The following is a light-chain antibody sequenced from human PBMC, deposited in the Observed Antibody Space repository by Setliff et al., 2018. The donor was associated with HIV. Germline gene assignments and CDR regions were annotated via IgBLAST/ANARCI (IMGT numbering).Light chain of an antibody. CDR1: NIGSKR. CDR2: YES. J-gene: IGLJ1*01. V-gene: IGLV3-21*04. Sequence: SYELNQPPSVSVAPGKTARITCGGNNIGSKRVHWYQQKPGQAPVLVIYYESDRHSGLPERFSGSNSGNKATLTISRVEAGDEADYYCQVWDSSSDHPYVFGTGTKVTVL. CDR3: QVWDSSSDHPYV.